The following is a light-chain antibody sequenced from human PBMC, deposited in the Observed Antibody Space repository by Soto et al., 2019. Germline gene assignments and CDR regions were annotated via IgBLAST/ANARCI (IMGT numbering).Light chain of an antibody. V-gene: IGKV3-20*01. Sequence: EIVLTQSPGTLSLSPGERATLSCRASQSVSSGYLGLHQQKPVQAPRILIYGASSRATGIPDRFSGSGSGTDSTLTISRLEPEDFAVYYCQQYGSSPLTFGGGTKVEMK. J-gene: IGKJ4*01. CDR2: GAS. CDR1: QSVSSGY. CDR3: QQYGSSPLT.